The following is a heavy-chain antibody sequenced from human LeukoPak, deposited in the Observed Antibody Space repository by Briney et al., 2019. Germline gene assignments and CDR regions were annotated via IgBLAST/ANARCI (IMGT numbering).Heavy chain of an antibody. CDR3: ARDGAYYYYGMDV. CDR2: IYYSGST. CDR1: GGSISRYY. D-gene: IGHD3-10*01. J-gene: IGHJ6*02. Sequence: SETLSLTCTVAGGSISRYYWSSIRQPPGKGLEWIGYIYYSGSTNYNPSLKSRVTISVDTSKNQFSLKLSSVTAADTAVYYCARDGAYYYYGMDVWGQGTTVTVSS. V-gene: IGHV4-59*01.